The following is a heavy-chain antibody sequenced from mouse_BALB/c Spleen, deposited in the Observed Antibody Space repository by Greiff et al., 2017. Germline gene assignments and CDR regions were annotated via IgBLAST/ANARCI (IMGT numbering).Heavy chain of an antibody. CDR2: IYPGNSDT. J-gene: IGHJ2*01. CDR3: ARFGYDYDDFDY. V-gene: IGHV1-5*01. CDR1: GYSFTSYW. Sequence: VQLQQSGTVLARPGASVKMSCKASGYSFTSYWMHWVKQRPGQGLEWIGAIYPGNSDTSYNQKFKGKAKLTAVTSASTAYIQLSSLSSEDSAVYFCARFGYDYDDFDYWGQGTTLTVSS. D-gene: IGHD2-4*01.